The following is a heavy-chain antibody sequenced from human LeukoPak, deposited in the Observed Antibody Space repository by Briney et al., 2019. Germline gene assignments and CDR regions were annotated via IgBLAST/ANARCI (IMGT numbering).Heavy chain of an antibody. Sequence: SVKVSCKASGYTFTNYYMHWVRQAPGQGLEWMGGIIPIFGTANYAQKFQGRVTITADESASTAYMELSSLRSEDTAVYYCARGSAAAGYSFDYWGQGTLVTVSS. J-gene: IGHJ4*02. CDR2: IIPIFGTA. V-gene: IGHV1-69*13. CDR1: GYTFTNYY. CDR3: ARGSAAAGYSFDY. D-gene: IGHD6-13*01.